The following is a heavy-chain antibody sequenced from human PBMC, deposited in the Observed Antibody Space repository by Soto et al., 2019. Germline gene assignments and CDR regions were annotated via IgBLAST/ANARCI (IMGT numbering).Heavy chain of an antibody. Sequence: EEQLLESGGGLVQSGGSLRLSCEASGFTFSSYAMSWVRQAPGKGLEWVSSISGSGGSTYYADSVKGRFTISRDNSKNTLSLQMNSLRADDTAVYYCAKGGNATTLAGWFDPWGPGTLVTVAS. CDR2: ISGSGGST. CDR1: GFTFSSYA. V-gene: IGHV3-23*01. J-gene: IGHJ5*02. D-gene: IGHD4-17*01. CDR3: AKGGNATTLAGWFDP.